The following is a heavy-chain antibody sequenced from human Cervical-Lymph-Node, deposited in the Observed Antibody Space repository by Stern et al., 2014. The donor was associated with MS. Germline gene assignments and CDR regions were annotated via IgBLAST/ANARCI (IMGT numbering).Heavy chain of an antibody. CDR3: ARDPPRGGFGELLSNYYYGMEV. CDR2: ISGYNGKT. Sequence: QVQLVQSGAEVKKPGASVKVSCKASGYTFSSYGISWVRQAPGQGLEWMGWISGYNGKTKYAQKFQGRVTMTTDTSTSTAHMELRSLRSDDSAMYYCARDPPRGGFGELLSNYYYGMEVWGQGTTVTVSS. CDR1: GYTFSSYG. V-gene: IGHV1-18*01. J-gene: IGHJ6*02. D-gene: IGHD3-10*01.